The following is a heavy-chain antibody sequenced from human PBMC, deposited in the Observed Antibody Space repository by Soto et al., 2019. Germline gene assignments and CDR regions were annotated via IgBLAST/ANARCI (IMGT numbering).Heavy chain of an antibody. Sequence: ASVKVSCKASGYTFTGYYMHWVRQAPGQGLEWMGWINPISGGTNYAQKFQGRVTMTRDTSISTAYMDLSRLKSDDTAVYYCARAQSDYVPPFDYWGQGTLVTVSS. CDR1: GYTFTGYY. J-gene: IGHJ4*02. CDR3: ARAQSDYVPPFDY. D-gene: IGHD4-17*01. CDR2: INPISGGT. V-gene: IGHV1-2*02.